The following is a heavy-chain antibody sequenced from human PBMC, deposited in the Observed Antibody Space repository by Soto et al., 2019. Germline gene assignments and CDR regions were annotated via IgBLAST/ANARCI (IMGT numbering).Heavy chain of an antibody. J-gene: IGHJ5*02. D-gene: IGHD3-3*01. CDR3: ARVAVYYDFWSGYGGYYNWFDP. Sequence: SETLSLTCTVSGGCISSYYWSWIRQPPGKGREWIGYIDYSGSTNYNPSLKTRLTIPVDTSKNQFSLKLSSVTAADTAVYYCARVAVYYDFWSGYGGYYNWFDPWGQGTLVTVSS. CDR1: GGCISSYY. V-gene: IGHV4-59*01. CDR2: IDYSGST.